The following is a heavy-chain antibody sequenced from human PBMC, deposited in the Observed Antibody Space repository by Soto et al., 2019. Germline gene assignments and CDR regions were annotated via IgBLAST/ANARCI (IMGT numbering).Heavy chain of an antibody. CDR1: GGTFSSYA. CDR3: ARGDSSGYSFRNWFDP. Sequence: GASVKVSCKASGGTFSSYAISWVRQAPGQRLEWMGGIIPIFGTANYAQKFQGRVTITADESTSTAYMELSSLRSEDTAVYYCARGDSSGYSFRNWFDPWGQGTLVTVPS. CDR2: IIPIFGTA. V-gene: IGHV1-69*13. D-gene: IGHD3-22*01. J-gene: IGHJ5*02.